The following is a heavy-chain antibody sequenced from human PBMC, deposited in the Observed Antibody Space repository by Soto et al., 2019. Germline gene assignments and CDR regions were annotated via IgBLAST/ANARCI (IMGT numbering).Heavy chain of an antibody. CDR2: IWYDGSNK. CDR3: ARAPSGYYYYGMDV. CDR1: GFTFSSYW. J-gene: IGHJ6*02. Sequence: GSLRLSCAASGFTFSSYWMSWVRQAPGKGLEWVAVIWYDGSNKYYADSVKGRFTISRDNSKNTLYLQMNSLRAEDTAVYYCARAPSGYYYYGMDVWGQGTTVTVSS. V-gene: IGHV3-33*08. D-gene: IGHD1-26*01.